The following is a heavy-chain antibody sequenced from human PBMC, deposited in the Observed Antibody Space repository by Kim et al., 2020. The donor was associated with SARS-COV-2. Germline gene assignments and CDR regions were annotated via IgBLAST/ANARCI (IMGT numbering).Heavy chain of an antibody. D-gene: IGHD2-2*01. V-gene: IGHV6-1*01. CDR1: GDSVSSNSVA. CDR3: ARVHSSTWKIDY. Sequence: SQTLSLTCAISGDSVSSNSVAWNWIRQSPSRGLEWLGRTYYRSKWYNEYAVSVKSRITINPDTSKNHISLQLNSVTPEDTAVYYCARVHSSTWKIDYWGQGTLVTVSS. CDR2: TYYRSKWYN. J-gene: IGHJ4*02.